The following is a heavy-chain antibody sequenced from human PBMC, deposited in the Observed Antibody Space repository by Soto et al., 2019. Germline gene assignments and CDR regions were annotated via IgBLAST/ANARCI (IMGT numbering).Heavy chain of an antibody. Sequence: QVQLVQSGAEVKKPGASVKVSCKASGYTFTRSGISWVRQAPGQGPEWMGWISSYNGDTKYAQTFQGRVTMTTDTSTSTAYTELRSRLSDDTAVYYGARDGGAPYHYYGMDVWGQGTPVTVS. CDR3: ARDGGAPYHYYGMDV. V-gene: IGHV1-18*01. CDR1: GYTFTRSG. D-gene: IGHD3-10*01. CDR2: ISSYNGDT. J-gene: IGHJ6*02.